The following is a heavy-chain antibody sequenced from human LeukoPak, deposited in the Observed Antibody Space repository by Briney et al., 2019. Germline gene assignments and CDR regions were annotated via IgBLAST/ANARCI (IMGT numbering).Heavy chain of an antibody. CDR1: GYTFTSYG. J-gene: IGHJ4*02. V-gene: IGHV1-18*01. D-gene: IGHD2-21*02. CDR3: ARFIPGGDEDY. CDR2: ISAYNGNT. Sequence: EASVKVSCKASGYTFTSYGISWVRQAPGQGLEWMGWISAYNGNTNYAQKLQGRVTMTRDTSISTAYMELSRLRSDDTAVYYCARFIPGGDEDYWGQGTLVTVSS.